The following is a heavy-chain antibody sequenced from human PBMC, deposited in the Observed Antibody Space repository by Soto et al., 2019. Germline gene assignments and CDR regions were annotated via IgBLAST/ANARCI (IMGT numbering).Heavy chain of an antibody. CDR1: GFTFSSSA. CDR2: ISGSGGST. CDR3: AXDPLRFLEWSVYYGMDV. Sequence: HHGWSLRLCCAASGFTFSSSAMTWVRQAPGKGLEWVSAISGSGGSTYYADSVKGRFTISRDNSKNTLYLQMNSLRAEDTAVYYCAXDPLRFLEWSVYYGMDVWGQGTTVTVSS. V-gene: IGHV3-23*01. D-gene: IGHD3-3*01. J-gene: IGHJ6*02.